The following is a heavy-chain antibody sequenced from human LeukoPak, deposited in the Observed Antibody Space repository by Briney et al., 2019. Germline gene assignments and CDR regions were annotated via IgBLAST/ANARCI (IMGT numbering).Heavy chain of an antibody. V-gene: IGHV1-3*01. CDR1: GYTFTNYA. CDR3: ARDETGYRRGSVDY. CDR2: INAGNGNT. Sequence: ASVKVSCKASGYTFTNYAMHWVRQAPGQRLEWMGWINAGNGNTKYSQKFQGRVTITRDTSASTAYMELSSLTSEDTALYYCARDETGYRRGSVDYWGQGTLVTVSS. J-gene: IGHJ4*02. D-gene: IGHD1-14*01.